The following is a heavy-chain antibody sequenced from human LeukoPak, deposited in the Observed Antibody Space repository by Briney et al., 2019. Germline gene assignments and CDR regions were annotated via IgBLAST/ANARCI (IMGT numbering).Heavy chain of an antibody. V-gene: IGHV1-69*04. Sequence: SVKVSCKASGGTFSSYAISWVRQAPGQGLEWMGRIIPILGIANYAQKFQGRVTITADKSTSTAYMELSSLRSEDTAVYYCARAPHSYDTGTYSVQQYFDLWGRGTLVAVSS. D-gene: IGHD3-22*01. CDR3: ARAPHSYDTGTYSVQQYFDL. J-gene: IGHJ2*01. CDR2: IIPILGIA. CDR1: GGTFSSYA.